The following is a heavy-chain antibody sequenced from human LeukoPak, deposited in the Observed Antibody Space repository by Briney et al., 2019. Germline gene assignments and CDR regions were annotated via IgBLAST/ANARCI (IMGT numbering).Heavy chain of an antibody. J-gene: IGHJ4*02. Sequence: GGSLRLSCVASGFIFRNYWMTWVRQAPGKGLEWVSAITDSGGNTYCADSVKGRFTISRDNSKNTLYLQMNSLRAEDTAIYYCAKGRMSVAGFDSWGQGMLVTVSS. CDR1: GFIFRNYW. CDR3: AKGRMSVAGFDS. CDR2: ITDSGGNT. D-gene: IGHD6-19*01. V-gene: IGHV3-23*01.